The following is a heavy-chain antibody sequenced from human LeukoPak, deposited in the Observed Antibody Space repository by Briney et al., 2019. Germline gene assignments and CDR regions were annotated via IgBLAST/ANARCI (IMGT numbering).Heavy chain of an antibody. J-gene: IGHJ3*02. V-gene: IGHV1-69*06. CDR2: IIPIFGTA. D-gene: IGHD5-18*01. CDR3: ARLAYSYTIPRGAFDI. CDR1: GYSFTGHY. Sequence: SVKVSCKASGYSFTGHYMHWVRQAPGQGLEWMGGIIPIFGTANYAQKFQGRVTITADRSTSTAYMELSSLRSEDTAVYYCARLAYSYTIPRGAFDIWGQGTMVTVSS.